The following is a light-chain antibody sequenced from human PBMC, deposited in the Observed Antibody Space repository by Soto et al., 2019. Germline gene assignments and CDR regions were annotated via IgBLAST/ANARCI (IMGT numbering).Light chain of an antibody. J-gene: IGKJ4*01. CDR2: ATS. Sequence: EIVVTQSPATLSVSPGERATLSCRASQSVGNNFAWYQQKPGQAPRLLIFATSTRATGVPARFSGSGSGTDFTLPISSLQSEDFAVYYWQKYGDWPLTFGGGAKVEIE. V-gene: IGKV3-15*01. CDR3: QKYGDWPLT. CDR1: QSVGNN.